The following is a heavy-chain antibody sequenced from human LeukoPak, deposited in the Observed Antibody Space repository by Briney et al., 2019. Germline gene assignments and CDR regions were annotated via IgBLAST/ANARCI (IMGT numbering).Heavy chain of an antibody. CDR1: GRSMSSSNG. V-gene: IGHV4-4*02. D-gene: IGHD5-18*01. CDR3: ARYSYGLLAFDY. J-gene: IGHJ4*02. Sequence: PSGTLSLTCAVSGRSMSSSNGWSWVRQPPGKGLEWIGEIYHNGSTNYNPSLKSRVTISVDKSKNQFSLKLSSVTAADTAVYYCARYSYGLLAFDYWGQGTLVTVSS. CDR2: IYHNGST.